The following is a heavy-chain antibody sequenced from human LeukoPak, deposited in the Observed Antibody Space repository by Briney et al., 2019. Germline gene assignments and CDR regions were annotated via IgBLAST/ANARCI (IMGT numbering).Heavy chain of an antibody. D-gene: IGHD3-16*01. CDR2: IYYSGST. Sequence: SETLSLTCTVSGGSISSSSYYWGWIRQPPGKGLEWIGSIYYSGSTYYNPSLKSRVTISVDTSKNQFSLKLSSVTAADTAVYYCARDRDYVGSTFDYWGQGTLVTVSS. CDR3: ARDRDYVGSTFDY. V-gene: IGHV4-39*07. J-gene: IGHJ4*02. CDR1: GGSISSSSYY.